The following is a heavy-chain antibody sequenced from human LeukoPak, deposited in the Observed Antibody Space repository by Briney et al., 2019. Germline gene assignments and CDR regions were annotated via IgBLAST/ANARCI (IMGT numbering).Heavy chain of an antibody. D-gene: IGHD3-22*01. V-gene: IGHV3-30*18. CDR2: ISYEGSNE. J-gene: IGHJ4*02. Sequence: PGGSLRLSCVASGFTFSSYGMHWVRQAPGKGLEWVAVISYEGSNEFYADSVKGRFTVSRDSSKKTLNLQMNSLRVEDTAVYYCAKDGKEYYSDSSGFSDYWGQGTLVTVSS. CDR1: GFTFSSYG. CDR3: AKDGKEYYSDSSGFSDY.